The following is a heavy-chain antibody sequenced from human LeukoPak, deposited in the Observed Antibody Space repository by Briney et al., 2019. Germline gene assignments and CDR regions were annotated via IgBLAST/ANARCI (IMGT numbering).Heavy chain of an antibody. V-gene: IGHV4-34*01. CDR3: ARYREVGATVDY. CDR1: GGSFSGYY. CDR2: INHSGST. Sequence: SETLSLTCAVYGGSFSGYYWSWIRQPPGKGLEWIGEINHSGSTNYSPSLKSRVTISVDTSKNQFSLKLSSVTAADTAVYYCARYREVGATVDYWGQGTLVTVSS. J-gene: IGHJ4*02. D-gene: IGHD1-26*01.